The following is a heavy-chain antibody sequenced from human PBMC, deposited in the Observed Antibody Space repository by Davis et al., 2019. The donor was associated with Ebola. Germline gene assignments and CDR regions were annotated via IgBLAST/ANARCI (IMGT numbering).Heavy chain of an antibody. J-gene: IGHJ4*02. CDR3: ARGHYDSSGRDY. CDR1: GFTFSSYA. D-gene: IGHD3-22*01. V-gene: IGHV3-30-3*01. Sequence: PGGSLRLSCAASGFTFSSYAMHWVRQAPGKGLEWVAVISYDGSNKYYADSVKGRFTISRDNSKNTLYLQMNSLRAEDTAVYYCARGHYDSSGRDYWGQGTLVTVSS. CDR2: ISYDGSNK.